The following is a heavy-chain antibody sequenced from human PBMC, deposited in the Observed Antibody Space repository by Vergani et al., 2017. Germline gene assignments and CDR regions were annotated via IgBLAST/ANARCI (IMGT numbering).Heavy chain of an antibody. J-gene: IGHJ4*02. Sequence: EVQLVESGGGLVQPGGSLRLSCAASGFTFSSYSMNWVRQAPGKGLEWVSYISSSSSTIYYADSVKGRFTISRDNAKNSLYLQMNSLRAEDTAVYYCASVHCGGDCYSRGLGYWGQGTLVTVSS. CDR1: GFTFSSYS. D-gene: IGHD2-21*02. V-gene: IGHV3-48*04. CDR3: ASVHCGGDCYSRGLGY. CDR2: ISSSSSTI.